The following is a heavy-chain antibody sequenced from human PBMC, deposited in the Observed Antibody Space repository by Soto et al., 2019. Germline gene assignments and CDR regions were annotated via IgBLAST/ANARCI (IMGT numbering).Heavy chain of an antibody. J-gene: IGHJ4*02. CDR1: GFTFSSYG. V-gene: IGHV3-33*01. CDR3: ARDLRPRLGALSSSLDF. CDR2: IWYDGSKK. D-gene: IGHD3-16*02. Sequence: QVQLVESGGGVVQPGRSLRLSCAASGFTFSSYGMHWVRQAPGKGLEWVAVIWYDGSKKYYADSVKGRFTISRDTSKNTLYLQMNSLRAEDTAVYYCARDLRPRLGALSSSLDFWGQGTQVTVSS.